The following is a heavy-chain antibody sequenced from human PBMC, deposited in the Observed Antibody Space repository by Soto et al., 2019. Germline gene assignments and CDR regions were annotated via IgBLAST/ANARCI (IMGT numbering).Heavy chain of an antibody. CDR1: GFTFSSYS. Sequence: PGGSLRLSCAASGFTFSSYSMNWVRQAPGKELEWVGRIKSKALGGTTDFAAPVRGRFAITRDDSRNMAYMQMNSLNTEDTAVYYCTTYSYSTIIEVRFDYWGHGTLVTVSS. CDR2: IKSKALGGTT. D-gene: IGHD3-22*01. J-gene: IGHJ4*01. V-gene: IGHV3-15*05. CDR3: TTYSYSTIIEVRFDY.